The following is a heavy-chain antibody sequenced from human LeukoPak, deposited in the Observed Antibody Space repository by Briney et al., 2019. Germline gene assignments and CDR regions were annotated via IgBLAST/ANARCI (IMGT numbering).Heavy chain of an antibody. Sequence: SVKVSCKASGGTFSSYAISWVRQAPGQGLEWMGGIIPIFGTANYAQKFQGRVTITADESTSTAYMELSSLRSEDTAVYYCARRTYYYASSLDYWGQGTLVTVSS. CDR3: ARRTYYYASSLDY. CDR1: GGTFSSYA. J-gene: IGHJ4*02. D-gene: IGHD3-22*01. V-gene: IGHV1-69*01. CDR2: IIPIFGTA.